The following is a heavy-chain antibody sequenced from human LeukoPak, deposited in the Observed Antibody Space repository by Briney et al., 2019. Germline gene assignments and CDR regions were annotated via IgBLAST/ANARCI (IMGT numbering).Heavy chain of an antibody. Sequence: QPGGSLRLSCAASGFTFSSYAMSWVRQAPGKGLEWVAVIWYDGSIKYYADSVRGRFTISRDNPKNTLYLQMNSLRAEDTAVYYCARDGDYGGNPDPPGYWGQGTLVTVSS. CDR2: IWYDGSIK. V-gene: IGHV3-33*08. CDR1: GFTFSSYA. D-gene: IGHD4-23*01. J-gene: IGHJ4*02. CDR3: ARDGDYGGNPDPPGY.